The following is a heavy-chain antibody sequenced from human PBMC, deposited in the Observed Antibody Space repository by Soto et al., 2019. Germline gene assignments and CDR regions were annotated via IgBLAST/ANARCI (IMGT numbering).Heavy chain of an antibody. CDR1: CGSFSGYY. CDR2: INHSGST. D-gene: IGHD3-9*01. Sequence: SETLSLTCAVYCGSFSGYYWSWLRQPPGKGLEWIGEINHSGSTNYNPSLKSRVTMSVDRSTNTLFLQMNSLRSEDTAVYYCARVEGFSRYFDWSHPGPGDYWGQGTLVTVSS. V-gene: IGHV4-34*01. CDR3: ARVEGFSRYFDWSHPGPGDY. J-gene: IGHJ4*02.